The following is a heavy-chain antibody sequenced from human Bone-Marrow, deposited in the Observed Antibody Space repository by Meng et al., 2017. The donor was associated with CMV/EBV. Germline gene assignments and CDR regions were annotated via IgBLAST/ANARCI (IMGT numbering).Heavy chain of an antibody. CDR1: GGTFSSYA. J-gene: IGHJ6*01. Sequence: SVKVSCKASGGTFSSYAISWVRQAPGQGLEWMGGIIPILGIANYAQKFQGRVTMTRNTSISTAYMELSSLRSEDTAVYYCAADYSNPLGVCGQRTTVTVSS. CDR3: AADYSNPLGV. CDR2: IIPILGIA. D-gene: IGHD4-11*01. V-gene: IGHV1-69*10.